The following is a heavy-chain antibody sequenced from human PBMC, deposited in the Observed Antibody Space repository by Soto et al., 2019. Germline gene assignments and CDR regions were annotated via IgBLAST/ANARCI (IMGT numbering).Heavy chain of an antibody. D-gene: IGHD3-10*01. CDR2: IDVGSGNP. CDR3: ASIWFGDFAY. J-gene: IGHJ4*01. V-gene: IGHV1-58*01. Sequence: HSLQWIGWIDVGSGNPNYAQMDQERVTISRDTSKNQISLKLDSVTAADTAVYYCASIWFGDFAYWGHGTLVTVSS.